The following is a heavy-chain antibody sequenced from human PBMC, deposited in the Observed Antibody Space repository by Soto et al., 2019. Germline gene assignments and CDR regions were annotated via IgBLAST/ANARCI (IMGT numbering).Heavy chain of an antibody. CDR2: IYYSGST. V-gene: IGHV4-31*03. Sequence: SETLSLTCTVSGGSISSGGYYWSWIRQHPGKGLEWIGYIYYSGSTYYNPSLKSRVTISVDTSKNQFSLKLSSVTAADTAVYYCARGRQAFIAVAEYNWFDPWGQGTLVTVSS. D-gene: IGHD6-19*01. J-gene: IGHJ5*02. CDR1: GGSISSGGYY. CDR3: ARGRQAFIAVAEYNWFDP.